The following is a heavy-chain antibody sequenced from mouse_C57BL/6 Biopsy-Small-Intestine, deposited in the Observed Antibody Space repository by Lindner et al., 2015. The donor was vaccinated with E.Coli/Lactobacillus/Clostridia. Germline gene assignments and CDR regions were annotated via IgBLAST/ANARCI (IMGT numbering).Heavy chain of an antibody. CDR2: LSPSGGRP. J-gene: IGHJ4*01. CDR3: ARSSIRDYFGSGSRFDN. D-gene: IGHD1-1*02. V-gene: IGHV1-19*01. CDR1: EDTFTNCY. Sequence: SVKVSCKASEDTFTNCYMHWVQQAPGQGLEWMGVLSPSGGRPTYAQKFQGRLTMTSDTSTSTAYMELNNLRSEDTAMYYCARSSIRDYFGSGSRFDNWGQGTLVTVSS.